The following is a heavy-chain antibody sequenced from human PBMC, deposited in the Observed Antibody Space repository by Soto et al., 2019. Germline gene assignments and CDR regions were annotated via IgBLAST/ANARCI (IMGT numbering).Heavy chain of an antibody. CDR3: HGYGY. J-gene: IGHJ4*02. CDR2: IYSGGTT. V-gene: IGHV3-53*01. D-gene: IGHD5-12*01. Sequence: EVQVMESGGGVIQPGGSLRLSCEVSGFSVTATYMSWVRQAPGKGLEWVSVIYSGGTTYYVDSVKGRFSISRDISKNTLYLQMNSLRAEDTAVYYCHGYGYWGQGTLVTVSS. CDR1: GFSVTATY.